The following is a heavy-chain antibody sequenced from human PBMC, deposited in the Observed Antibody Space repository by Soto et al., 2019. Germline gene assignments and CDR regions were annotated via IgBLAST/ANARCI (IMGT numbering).Heavy chain of an antibody. Sequence: EVQLVESGGGLVQPGGSLRLSCAASGFTFSSYWMSWVRQAPGKGLEWVANIKQDGSEKYYVDSVKGRFTISRDNAKNSLYLQMNSLRAEDKPVYYCARPVVKLLELDYSYGMDVWGQGTTVTVSS. D-gene: IGHD2-15*01. J-gene: IGHJ6*02. CDR3: ARPVVKLLELDYSYGMDV. CDR1: GFTFSSYW. CDR2: IKQDGSEK. V-gene: IGHV3-7*01.